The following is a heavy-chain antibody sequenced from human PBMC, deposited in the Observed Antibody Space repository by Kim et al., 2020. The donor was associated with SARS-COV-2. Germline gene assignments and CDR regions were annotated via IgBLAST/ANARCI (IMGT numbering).Heavy chain of an antibody. CDR1: GDSVSDNSAA. J-gene: IGHJ4*02. CDR3: TRTLGRGLDY. CDR2: TYYRSKWYN. D-gene: IGHD3-10*01. V-gene: IGHV6-1*01. Sequence: SQTLSLTCAISGDSVSDNSAAWDWFRQSPSRGLEWLGRTYYRSKWYNHYAVSVKSRITINPDTSMNQFSLQLNSVTPEDTAVYYCTRTLGRGLDYWGRGTQVTVSS.